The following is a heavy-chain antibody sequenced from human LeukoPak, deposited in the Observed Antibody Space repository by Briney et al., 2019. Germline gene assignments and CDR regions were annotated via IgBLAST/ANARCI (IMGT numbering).Heavy chain of an antibody. CDR3: ARQHGYSYGSFDY. Sequence: WVRQVPGKGLEWIGSIYHTGSTYYNPSLKSRGTISVDTSKNQLSLKLTSVTAADTAVYYCARQHGYSYGSFDYWGQGTLVTVSP. V-gene: IGHV4-39*01. J-gene: IGHJ4*02. D-gene: IGHD5-18*01. CDR2: IYHTGST.